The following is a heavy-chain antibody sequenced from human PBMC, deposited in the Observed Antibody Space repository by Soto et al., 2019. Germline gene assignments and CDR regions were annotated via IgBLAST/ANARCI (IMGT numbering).Heavy chain of an antibody. CDR2: IYYSGST. CDR3: ARDLLSGYDFWSGYYTLGLDV. Sequence: PSETLSLTCTVSGGSISSGGYYWSWIRQHPGKGLEWIGYIYYSGSTYYNPSLKSRVTISVDTSKNQFSLKLSSVTAADTAVYYCARDLLSGYDFWSGYYTLGLDVWGQGTTVTVSS. CDR1: GGSISSGGYY. V-gene: IGHV4-31*03. D-gene: IGHD3-3*01. J-gene: IGHJ6*02.